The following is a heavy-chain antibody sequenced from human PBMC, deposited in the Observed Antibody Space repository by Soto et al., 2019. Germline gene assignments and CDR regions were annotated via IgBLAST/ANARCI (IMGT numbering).Heavy chain of an antibody. CDR2: FDPEDGET. J-gene: IGHJ4*02. V-gene: IGHV1-24*01. Sequence: ASVKVSCKVSGYTLTELSMHWVRQAPGKGLEWMRGFDPEDGETIYAQKFQGRVTMTEDTSTDTAYMELSSLRSEDTAVYYCATAQFGYGDYYYFDYWGQGTLVTVSS. CDR3: ATAQFGYGDYYYFDY. CDR1: GYTLTELS. D-gene: IGHD4-17*01.